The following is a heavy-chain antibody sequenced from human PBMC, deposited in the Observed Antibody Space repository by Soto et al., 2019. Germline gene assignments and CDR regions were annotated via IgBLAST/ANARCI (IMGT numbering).Heavy chain of an antibody. CDR1: GYTFTSYD. Sequence: ASVKVSCKASGYTFTSYDINWVRQATGQGLEWMGWMNPNSGNTGYAQKFQGRVTMTRNTSISTAYMELSSLRSEDTAVYYCARSRITYYDFWSGYRTRNNDAFDIWGQGTMVTVSS. V-gene: IGHV1-8*01. D-gene: IGHD3-3*01. J-gene: IGHJ3*02. CDR2: MNPNSGNT. CDR3: ARSRITYYDFWSGYRTRNNDAFDI.